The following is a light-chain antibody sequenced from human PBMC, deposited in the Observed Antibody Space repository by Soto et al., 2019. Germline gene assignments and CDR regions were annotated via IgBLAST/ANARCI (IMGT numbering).Light chain of an antibody. CDR3: SSYTSSGTWV. V-gene: IGLV2-14*01. J-gene: IGLJ3*02. Sequence: QSALTQPASASGSPGQSITMSCTGSSRDVGGYNYVSWYQQHPGKAPKLMIYEVSNRPSGISNRFSGSKSGNAASLTIFGLQAGDEADYYCSSYTSSGTWVFGGGTKLTVL. CDR1: SRDVGGYNY. CDR2: EVS.